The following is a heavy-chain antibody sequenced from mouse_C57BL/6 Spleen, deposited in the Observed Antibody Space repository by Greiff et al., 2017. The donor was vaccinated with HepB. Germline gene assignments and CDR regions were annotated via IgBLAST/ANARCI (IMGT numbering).Heavy chain of an antibody. V-gene: IGHV1-20*01. CDR3: ARNDYDGYYFDY. J-gene: IGHJ2*01. CDR1: GYSFTGYF. CDR2: INPYNGDT. D-gene: IGHD2-4*01. Sequence: EVQLQQSGPELVKPGDSVKISCKASGYSFTGYFMNWVMQSHGKSLEWIGRINPYNGDTFYNQKFKGKATLTVDKSSSTAHMELRSLTSEDSAVYDCARNDYDGYYFDYWGQSTTLTVSS.